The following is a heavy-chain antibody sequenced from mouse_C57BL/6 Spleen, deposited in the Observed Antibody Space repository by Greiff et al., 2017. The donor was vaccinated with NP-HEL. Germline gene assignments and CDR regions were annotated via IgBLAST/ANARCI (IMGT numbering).Heavy chain of an antibody. D-gene: IGHD4-1*02. CDR1: GYTFTDYY. J-gene: IGHJ1*03. CDR2: INPNNGGT. V-gene: IGHV1-26*01. CDR3: ANWDEGYWYFDV. Sequence: EVQLQQSGPELVKPGASVKISCKASGYTFTDYYMNWVKQSHGKSLEWIGDINPNNGGTSYNQKFKGKATLTVDKSSSTAYMELRSLTSEDSAVYYCANWDEGYWYFDVWGTGTTVTVSS.